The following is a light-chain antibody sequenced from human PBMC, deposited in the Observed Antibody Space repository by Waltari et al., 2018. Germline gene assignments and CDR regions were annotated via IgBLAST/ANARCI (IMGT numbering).Light chain of an antibody. Sequence: QSALTQPASVAGSPGQSINISRTATSSDHGGYNYVSWFQHHPGRAPKLNIYGVNNRPSGISNRFSGSKSGNTASLTISGLQAEDESHYYCTSYTTSFTVVFGGGTKLTVL. V-gene: IGLV2-14*03. CDR2: GVN. CDR1: SSDHGGYNY. J-gene: IGLJ2*01. CDR3: TSYTTSFTVV.